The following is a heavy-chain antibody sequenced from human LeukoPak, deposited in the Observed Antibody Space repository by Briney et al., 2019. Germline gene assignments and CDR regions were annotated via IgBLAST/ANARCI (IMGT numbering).Heavy chain of an antibody. CDR3: ARGGPAAGRFDY. CDR2: ISYDGSNK. V-gene: IGHV3-30*03. CDR1: GFTFSSYW. D-gene: IGHD6-13*01. J-gene: IGHJ4*02. Sequence: GGSLRLSCAASGFTFSSYWMSWVCQAPGKGLEWVAVISYDGSNKYYADSVKGRFTISRDNSKNTLYLQVSSLRAEDTAVYYCARGGPAAGRFDYWGQGTLVTVSS.